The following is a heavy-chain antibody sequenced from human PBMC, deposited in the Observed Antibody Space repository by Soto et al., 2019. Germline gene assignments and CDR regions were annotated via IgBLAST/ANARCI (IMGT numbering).Heavy chain of an antibody. CDR1: GCTFSSYG. V-gene: IGHV3-30*18. J-gene: IGHJ4*02. D-gene: IGHD3-10*01. CDR2: ISYDGSNK. Sequence: QVQLVESGGGVVQPGRCLRLSCAASGCTFSSYGMHWVRQAPGKGLEWVAVISYDGSNKYYADSVKGRFTISRDNSKNTLYLQMNSLRAEDTAVYYCAKDGRYYGSGSYYGFWGQGTLVTVSS. CDR3: AKDGRYYGSGSYYGF.